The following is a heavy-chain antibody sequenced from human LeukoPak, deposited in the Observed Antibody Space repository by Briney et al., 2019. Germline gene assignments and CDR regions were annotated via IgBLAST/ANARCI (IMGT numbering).Heavy chain of an antibody. D-gene: IGHD1-26*01. CDR1: GGSFSGYY. Sequence: SETLSLTCAVYGGSFSGYYWSWIRQPPGKGLEWIGEINHSGSTNYNPSLKSRVTISVDTSKNQFSLKLSTVTAADTAVYYCATRQGIVGATTRGSLDYWGQGTLVTVSS. J-gene: IGHJ4*02. CDR3: ATRQGIVGATTRGSLDY. V-gene: IGHV4-34*01. CDR2: INHSGST.